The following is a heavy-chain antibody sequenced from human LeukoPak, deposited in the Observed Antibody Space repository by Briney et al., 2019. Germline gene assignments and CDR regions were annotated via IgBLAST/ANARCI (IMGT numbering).Heavy chain of an antibody. V-gene: IGHV3-73*01. Sequence: GGSLRLSCAASGFTFSGSALHWVRQASGKGLEWVGRIRSTANGYATAYAASVKGRFTISRDDSKNTAYLQMDSLKTEDTAVYYCAKDRAYYSDSSGYYLVRAYDYWGQGTLVTVS. CDR1: GFTFSGSA. J-gene: IGHJ4*02. D-gene: IGHD3-22*01. CDR3: AKDRAYYSDSSGYYLVRAYDY. CDR2: IRSTANGYAT.